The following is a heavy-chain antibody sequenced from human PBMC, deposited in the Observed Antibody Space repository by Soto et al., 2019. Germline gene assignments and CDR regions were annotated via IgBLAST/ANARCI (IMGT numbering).Heavy chain of an antibody. Sequence: ASVKVSCKASGYTFTSYAMHWVRQAPGQRLEWMGWINAGNGNTKYSQKFQGRVTITRDTSASTAYMELSSLRSEDTAVYYCARWVVPFSTLDPWGQGTLVTVSS. CDR2: INAGNGNT. CDR1: GYTFTSYA. V-gene: IGHV1-3*01. J-gene: IGHJ5*02. CDR3: ARWVVPFSTLDP. D-gene: IGHD2-2*01.